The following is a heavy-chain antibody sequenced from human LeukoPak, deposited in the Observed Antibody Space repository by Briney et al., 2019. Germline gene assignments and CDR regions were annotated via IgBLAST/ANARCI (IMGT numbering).Heavy chain of an antibody. V-gene: IGHV3-48*01. D-gene: IGHD3-22*01. CDR3: ARPDYYDSSGVFDY. Sequence: PGGSLRLSCAASGFTFSSYAMSWVRQAPGKGLEWVSYISSSSSTIYYADSVKGRFTISRDNAKNSLYLQMNSLRAEDTAVYYCARPDYYDSSGVFDYWGQGTLVTVSS. J-gene: IGHJ4*02. CDR1: GFTFSSYA. CDR2: ISSSSSTI.